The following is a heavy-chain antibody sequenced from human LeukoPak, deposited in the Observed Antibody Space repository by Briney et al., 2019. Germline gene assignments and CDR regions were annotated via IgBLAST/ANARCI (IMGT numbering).Heavy chain of an antibody. CDR1: GFTFNSYS. CDR2: ISSSSSHM. CDR3: VRDSGSSYGYYFLH. D-gene: IGHD1-26*01. V-gene: IGHV3-21*01. J-gene: IGHJ1*01. Sequence: PGGSLRLSCAASGFTFNSYSMYWVRQAPGKGLEWVSSISSSSSHMFYADSVKGQFSISRDNANNSLYLQMNSLRAEDTAVYYRVRDSGSSYGYYFLHWGQGTLVTVSS.